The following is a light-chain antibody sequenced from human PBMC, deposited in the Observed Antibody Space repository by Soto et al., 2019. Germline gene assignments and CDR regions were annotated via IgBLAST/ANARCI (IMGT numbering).Light chain of an antibody. J-gene: IGKJ3*01. CDR3: QQYSNWPPT. CDR2: YAS. CDR1: ESVHRN. V-gene: IGKV3-15*01. Sequence: EMVMTQSPATLSVSPGERVTLSCRASESVHRNLAWYQQKPGQGPSLLIYYASTRATGVPDRFTGSGSGTEFSLTISSLQSEESGVSHCQQYSNWPPTFGPGTKVEIQ.